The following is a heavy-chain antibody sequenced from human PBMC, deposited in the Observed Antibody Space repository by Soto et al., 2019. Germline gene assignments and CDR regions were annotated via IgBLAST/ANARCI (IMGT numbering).Heavy chain of an antibody. CDR2: ISYDGSHK. CDR1: GFTFSSYV. V-gene: IGHV3-30*18. Sequence: QVQLVESGGGVVQPGRSLRLSCVASGFTFSSYVMHWVRQAPGKGLEWLAVISYDGSHKYSTDSVRGRFTISRDNSKNTLYRQMKNLRHREPDVYYCEKDRIASGEWYVVGGDCWGHGTLVIVSS. J-gene: IGHJ4*01. CDR3: EKDRIASGEWYVVGGDC. D-gene: IGHD3-3*01.